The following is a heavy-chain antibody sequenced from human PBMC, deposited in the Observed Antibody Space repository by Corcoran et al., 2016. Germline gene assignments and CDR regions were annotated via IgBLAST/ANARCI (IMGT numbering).Heavy chain of an antibody. J-gene: IGHJ6*02. CDR3: ARERMGVGATSYYYYGMDV. CDR2: IYSGGST. D-gene: IGHD1-26*01. Sequence: EVQLVESGGGLIQPGGSLRLSCAASGFTVSSNYMSWVRQAPGKGLEWVSVIYSGGSTYYADSVKGRFTISRDNSKNTLYLQMNSLRAEDRAVYYGARERMGVGATSYYYYGMDVWGQGTTVTVSS. CDR1: GFTVSSNY. V-gene: IGHV3-53*01.